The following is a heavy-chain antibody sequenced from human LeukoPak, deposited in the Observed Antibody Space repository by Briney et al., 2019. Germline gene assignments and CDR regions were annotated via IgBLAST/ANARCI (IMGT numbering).Heavy chain of an antibody. J-gene: IGHJ6*02. Sequence: GESLKISCKGSGYSFTSYWIGWVRQMPGKGLEWMGIIYPSDSDTRYSPSFQGQVTISVDKSVNTAYLQWRSLKASDTAMYYCGRSGHYGTDVWGQGTTVTVSS. V-gene: IGHV5-51*01. CDR2: IYPSDSDT. CDR1: GYSFTSYW. D-gene: IGHD3-10*01. CDR3: GRSGHYGTDV.